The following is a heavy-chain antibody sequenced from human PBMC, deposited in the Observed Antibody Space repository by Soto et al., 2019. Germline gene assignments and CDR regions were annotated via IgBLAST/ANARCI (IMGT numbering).Heavy chain of an antibody. CDR2: ISNRGDT. J-gene: IGHJ3*02. Sequence: EVQLVESGGGLVQPGGSLRLACTASGFIVSDTYVNWVRQAPGKGLEWVSVISNRGDTQYADSVRRSISLSRDISYNTMDLQMNNLRVADTAVYYCAREPRYCRGGSCSITGDAYDICGQGRMGTVSS. CDR1: GFIVSDTY. D-gene: IGHD2-15*01. CDR3: AREPRYCRGGSCSITGDAYDI. V-gene: IGHV3-66*01.